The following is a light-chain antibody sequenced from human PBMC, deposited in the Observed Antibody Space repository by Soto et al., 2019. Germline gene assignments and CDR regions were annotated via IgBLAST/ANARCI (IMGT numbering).Light chain of an antibody. J-gene: IGLJ2*01. V-gene: IGLV2-23*01. Sequence: QSALTQPDSVSGSPGQSITISCTGTSRDVGSYNLVSWYQQHPGKAPKLMIYEGSKRPSGVSNRFSGSKSGNTASLTISGLQAEDAADYYCCSYAGSSTSFGGGTKLTVL. CDR3: CSYAGSSTS. CDR2: EGS. CDR1: SRDVGSYNL.